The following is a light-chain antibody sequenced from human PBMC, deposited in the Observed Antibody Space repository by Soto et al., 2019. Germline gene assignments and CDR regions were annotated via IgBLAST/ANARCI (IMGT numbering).Light chain of an antibody. CDR3: QSFDSSLSGSV. CDR2: GNT. Sequence: QSVLTQPPSVSVAPGQRVTISCTGSSSNIGAGYDVHWYQQLPGTAPKLLIYGNTNRPSGVLDRFSGSQSGVSASLAITGLQAEDEADYYCQSFDSSLSGSVFGGGTKLTVL. J-gene: IGLJ2*01. V-gene: IGLV1-40*01. CDR1: SSNIGAGYD.